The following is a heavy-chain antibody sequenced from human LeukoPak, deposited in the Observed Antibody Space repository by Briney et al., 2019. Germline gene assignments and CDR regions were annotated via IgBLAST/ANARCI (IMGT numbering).Heavy chain of an antibody. J-gene: IGHJ4*02. Sequence: PGGSLRLSCAASGFTFNTYSMDGVRQAPGKGLEWVSCISRRSTFIYYADSVKGRFTISRDNAKDSLYLQMDSLRPEDTAVYFCARGGRTDDSIGYYSWAYWGQGTLVTVSS. D-gene: IGHD3-22*01. CDR2: ISRRSTFI. CDR3: ARGGRTDDSIGYYSWAY. V-gene: IGHV3-21*01. CDR1: GFTFNTYS.